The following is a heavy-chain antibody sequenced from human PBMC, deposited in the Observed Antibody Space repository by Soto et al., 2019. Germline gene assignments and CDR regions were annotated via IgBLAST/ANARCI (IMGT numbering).Heavy chain of an antibody. V-gene: IGHV3-49*03. CDR1: GFTFGDYA. CDR3: TSADSSGWRRAEESDAFDI. J-gene: IGHJ3*02. CDR2: IRSKAYGGTT. Sequence: GGSLRLSCTASGFTFGDYAMSWFRQAPGKGLEWVGFIRSKAYGGTTEYAASVKGRFTISRDDSKSIAYLQMNSLKTEDTAVYYCTSADSSGWRRAEESDAFDIWGQGTMVTVSS. D-gene: IGHD6-19*01.